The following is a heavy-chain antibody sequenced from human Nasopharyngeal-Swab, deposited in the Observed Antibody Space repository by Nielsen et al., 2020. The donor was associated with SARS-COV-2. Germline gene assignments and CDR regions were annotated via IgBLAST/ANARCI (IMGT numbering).Heavy chain of an antibody. CDR1: GFTFGDYY. CDR3: ARDWRGRYFDY. CDR2: ISSSSSYT. Sequence: GESLKISCAASGFTFGDYYMSWIRQAPGKGLEWVSYISSSSSYTNYADSVKGRFTISRDNAKNSLYLQMNSLRAEDTAVYYCARDWRGRYFDYWGQGTLVTVSS. D-gene: IGHD3-10*01. J-gene: IGHJ4*02. V-gene: IGHV3-11*05.